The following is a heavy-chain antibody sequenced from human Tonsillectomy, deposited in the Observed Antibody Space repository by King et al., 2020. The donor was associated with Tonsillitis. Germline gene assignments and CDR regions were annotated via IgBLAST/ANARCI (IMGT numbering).Heavy chain of an antibody. V-gene: IGHV5-51*03. D-gene: IGHD2-2*01. CDR1: GYSFTSYW. Sequence: VQLVESGAEVREPGESLKISCKGSGYSFTSYWIVWVRQMPGKGLEWMGIIYPGDSHTRYSPSFQGQVTISADRSITTAYLQWSSLKASDTAMYYCARGGNQRFFDYWGQGTLDTVSS. CDR3: ARGGNQRFFDY. CDR2: IYPGDSHT. J-gene: IGHJ4*02.